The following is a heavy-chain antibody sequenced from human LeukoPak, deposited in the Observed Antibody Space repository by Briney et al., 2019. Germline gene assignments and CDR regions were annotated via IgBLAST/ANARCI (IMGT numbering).Heavy chain of an antibody. CDR2: ISWNSGSI. V-gene: IGHV3-9*01. D-gene: IGHD2-2*02. J-gene: IGHJ4*02. Sequence: GGSLRLSCAASGFTFDDYAMHWVRQAPGKGLEWVSGISWNSGSIGYADSVKGRFTISRDNAKNSLYLQMNSLRAEDTAVYYCARGQLDIVVVPAAIDYWGQGTLVTVSS. CDR3: ARGQLDIVVVPAAIDY. CDR1: GFTFDDYA.